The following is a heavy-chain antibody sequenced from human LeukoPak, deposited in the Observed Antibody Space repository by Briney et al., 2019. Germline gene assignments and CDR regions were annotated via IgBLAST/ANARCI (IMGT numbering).Heavy chain of an antibody. CDR2: ISYDGSNK. J-gene: IGHJ6*02. Sequence: GGSLRLSCAASGFTFSSYGIHWVRQAPGKGLEWVAVISYDGSNKYCADSVKGRFTISRDNSKNTLYLQMNSLRAEDTAVYYCAKDFQSLAGMDVWGQGTTVTVSS. CDR1: GFTFSSYG. V-gene: IGHV3-30*18. CDR3: AKDFQSLAGMDV.